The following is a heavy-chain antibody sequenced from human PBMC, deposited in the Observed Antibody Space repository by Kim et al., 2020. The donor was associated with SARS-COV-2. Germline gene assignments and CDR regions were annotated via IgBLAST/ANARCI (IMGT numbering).Heavy chain of an antibody. CDR1: GFTFSSYS. CDR2: ISSRSSTI. V-gene: IGHV3-48*02. Sequence: GGSLRLSCAASGFTFSSYSMNWVRQAPGKGLEWVSYISSRSSTIYYADSVKGRFTISRDNAKNSLYLQMNSLRDEDTAVYYCARGVPVVTGAFDIWGQGTMVTVSS. J-gene: IGHJ3*02. CDR3: ARGVPVVTGAFDI. D-gene: IGHD2-15*01.